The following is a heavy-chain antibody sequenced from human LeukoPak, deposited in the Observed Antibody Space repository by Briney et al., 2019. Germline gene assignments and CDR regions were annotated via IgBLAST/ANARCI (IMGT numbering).Heavy chain of an antibody. CDR1: GGSFSGYY. V-gene: IGHV4-34*01. D-gene: IGHD2-15*01. CDR2: INHSGST. CDR3: ARHRRWWEPRSRWFDP. J-gene: IGHJ5*02. Sequence: PSETLSLTCAVYGGSFSGYYWSWIRQPPGKGLEWIGEINHSGSTNYNPSLKSRVTISVDTSKNQFSLKLSSVTAADTAVYYCARHRRWWEPRSRWFDPWGQGTLVTVSS.